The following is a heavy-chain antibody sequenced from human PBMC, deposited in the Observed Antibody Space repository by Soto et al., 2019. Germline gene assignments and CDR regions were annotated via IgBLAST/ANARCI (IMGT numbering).Heavy chain of an antibody. Sequence: PSETLSLTCSGSGASAGNSYSGWIRQSPEKGLEWICYVHSTGSNNNNPSLRSRVTTSLDTSRNQFSLQLNSVTAADTAVYYCASGYYDSSGYSNTFDIWGQGTMVTVSS. J-gene: IGHJ3*02. CDR1: GASAGNSY. CDR3: ASGYYDSSGYSNTFDI. D-gene: IGHD3-22*01. V-gene: IGHV4-59*02. CDR2: VHSTGSN.